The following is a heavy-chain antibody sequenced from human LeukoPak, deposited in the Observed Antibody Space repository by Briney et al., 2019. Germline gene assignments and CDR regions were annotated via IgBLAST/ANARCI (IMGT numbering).Heavy chain of an antibody. V-gene: IGHV1-18*04. D-gene: IGHD3-9*01. CDR3: AREAAYYDILTAYFDY. CDR1: GYTFTSYG. J-gene: IGHJ4*02. CDR2: ISAYNGNT. Sequence: ASVTVSCKASGYTFTSYGISWVRQAPGQGLEWMGWISAYNGNTNYAQKLQGRVTMTTDTTTSTAYMELRSLRSDDTAVYYCAREAAYYDILTAYFDYWGQGTLVTVSS.